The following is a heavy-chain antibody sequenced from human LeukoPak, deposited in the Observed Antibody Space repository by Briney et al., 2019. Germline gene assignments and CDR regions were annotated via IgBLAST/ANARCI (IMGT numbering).Heavy chain of an antibody. V-gene: IGHV4-61*08. CDR2: IDYSGST. CDR3: ASGDPGGPNDY. CDR1: GGSISSGGYY. Sequence: PSETLSLTCTVSGGSISSGGYYWSWIRQPPGKGLEWIGYIDYSGSTNYNPSLKSRVTMSVDTSRNQFSLKLSSVSAADTAMYYCASGDPGGPNDYWGQGTLVTVSS. J-gene: IGHJ4*02. D-gene: IGHD1-14*01.